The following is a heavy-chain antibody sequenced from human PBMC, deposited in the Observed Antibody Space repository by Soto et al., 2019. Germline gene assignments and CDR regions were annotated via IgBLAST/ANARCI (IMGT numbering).Heavy chain of an antibody. V-gene: IGHV3-7*03. D-gene: IGHD1-26*01. CDR1: GFTFSNYW. Sequence: PGGSLRLSCAASGFTFSNYWMSWVRQAPGKGLEWVANIKQDESEKNYLDSVKGRFTISRDNAKNSLYLQMNSLRAEDTAVYYCASDRFRGTYYLRGLTYFFEEWGQGAPVTVSS. CDR2: IKQDESEK. J-gene: IGHJ4*02. CDR3: ASDRFRGTYYLRGLTYFFEE.